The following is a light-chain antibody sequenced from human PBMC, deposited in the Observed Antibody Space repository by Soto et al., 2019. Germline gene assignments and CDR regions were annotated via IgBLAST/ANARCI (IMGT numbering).Light chain of an antibody. V-gene: IGLV2-11*01. CDR2: DVS. CDR3: CSYAGSYTFI. CDR1: RSDVGGYNY. Sequence: QSLLTQPRSVSGSPGQSVTISCTGTRSDVGGYNYVSWYQQHPGKAPKLMIYDVSKRPSGVPDRFSGSKSGNTASLTISGLQAEDEADYYCCSYAGSYTFIFGGGTKVTVL. J-gene: IGLJ2*01.